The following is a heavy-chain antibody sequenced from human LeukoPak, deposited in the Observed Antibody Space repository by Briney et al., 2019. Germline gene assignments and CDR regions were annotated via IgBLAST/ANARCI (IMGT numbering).Heavy chain of an antibody. CDR1: GYTFTGYY. V-gene: IGHV1-2*02. D-gene: IGHD3-3*01. CDR3: ARYWATVGSGLYYYYYYGMDV. Sequence: ASVKVSCKASGYTFTGYYMHWVRQAPGQGLEWMGWINPNSGGTNYAQKFQGRVTMTRDKSISTAYMELSRLRSDDTAVYYCARYWATVGSGLYYYYYYGMDVWGQGTTVTVSS. J-gene: IGHJ6*02. CDR2: INPNSGGT.